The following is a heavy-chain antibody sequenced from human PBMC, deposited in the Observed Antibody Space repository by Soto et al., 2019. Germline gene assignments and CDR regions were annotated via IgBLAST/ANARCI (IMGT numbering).Heavy chain of an antibody. CDR1: SGSISSSNW. D-gene: IGHD3-10*01. J-gene: IGHJ6*03. CDR3: ARGGSSYYYYMDV. Sequence: QVQLQESGPGLVKPSGTLSLTCAVSSGSISSSNWWSWVRQPPGKGLEWIGEIYHSGSTNYNPSLKSRVTRSVDKSKNQFSLKLSSVTAADTAVYYCARGGSSYYYYMDVWGKGTTVTVSS. V-gene: IGHV4-4*02. CDR2: IYHSGST.